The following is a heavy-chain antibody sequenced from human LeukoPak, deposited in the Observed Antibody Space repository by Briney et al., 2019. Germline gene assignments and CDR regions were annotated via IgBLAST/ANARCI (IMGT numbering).Heavy chain of an antibody. Sequence: GASVKVSCKASGYTFTGYYMHWVRQAPGQGLEWMGWINPNSGGTNYAQKFQGRVTMTRDTSISTAYMELSRLRSDDTAVYYCARDQFPYYDILTGLFDYWGQGTLVTVSS. CDR2: INPNSGGT. CDR1: GYTFTGYY. V-gene: IGHV1-2*02. D-gene: IGHD3-9*01. CDR3: ARDQFPYYDILTGLFDY. J-gene: IGHJ4*02.